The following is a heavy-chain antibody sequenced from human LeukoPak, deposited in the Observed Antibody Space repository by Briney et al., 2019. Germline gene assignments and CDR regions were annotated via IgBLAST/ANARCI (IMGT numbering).Heavy chain of an antibody. V-gene: IGHV3-23*01. D-gene: IGHD6-19*01. CDR2: ISDRGTTT. CDR1: GFTFSSNA. Sequence: SGRSLRLSCAASGFTFSSNAMSWVRQAPGKGLEWVSGISDRGTTTYYGDSVKGRFTISRDNSKNTLYLQMNGLTAEDTAVYYCAKTHPSGWYLESGGQGTLVTVSS. J-gene: IGHJ5*01. CDR3: AKTHPSGWYLES.